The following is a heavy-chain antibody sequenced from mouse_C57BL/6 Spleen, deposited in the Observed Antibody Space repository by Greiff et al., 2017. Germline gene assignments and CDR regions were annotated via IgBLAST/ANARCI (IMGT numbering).Heavy chain of an antibody. CDR2: INPYDGGT. Sequence: EVQLQQPGPVLVKPGASVKMSCKASGYTFPDYYMNWVKQSHGKSLEWIGVINPYDGGTSYNQKFKGKATLTVDKSSSTAYMELSSLTSEDSAVYYCAREYYDNDRWFAYWGQGTLVTVSA. D-gene: IGHD2-4*01. CDR1: GYTFPDYY. CDR3: AREYYDNDRWFAY. J-gene: IGHJ3*01. V-gene: IGHV1-19*01.